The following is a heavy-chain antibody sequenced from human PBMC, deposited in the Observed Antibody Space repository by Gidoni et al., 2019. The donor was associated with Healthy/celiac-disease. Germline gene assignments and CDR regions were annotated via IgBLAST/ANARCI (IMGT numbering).Heavy chain of an antibody. V-gene: IGHV4-30-2*01. Sequence: QLQLQESGSGLVKPSQTLSPTCAVSAGSIRSGGYSWSWIRQPPGKGLEWIGYIYHSGSTYYNPSLKSRVTISVDRSKNQFSLKLSSVTAADTAVYYCARGGIVGVDAFDIWGQGTMVTVSS. D-gene: IGHD1-26*01. J-gene: IGHJ3*02. CDR2: IYHSGST. CDR1: AGSIRSGGYS. CDR3: ARGGIVGVDAFDI.